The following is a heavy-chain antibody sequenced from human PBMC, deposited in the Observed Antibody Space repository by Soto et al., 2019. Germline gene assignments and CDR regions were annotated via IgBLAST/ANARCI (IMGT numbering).Heavy chain of an antibody. J-gene: IGHJ4*02. Sequence: RVNPTQTLTLTCTFSGFSLSTSGMCVSWIRQPPGKALEWLALIDWDDDKYYSTSLKTRLTISKDTSKNQVVLTMTNMDPVDTATYYCARTSIVGATTGYFDYWGQGTLVTVSS. CDR3: ARTSIVGATTGYFDY. V-gene: IGHV2-70*01. CDR2: IDWDDDK. D-gene: IGHD1-26*01. CDR1: GFSLSTSGMC.